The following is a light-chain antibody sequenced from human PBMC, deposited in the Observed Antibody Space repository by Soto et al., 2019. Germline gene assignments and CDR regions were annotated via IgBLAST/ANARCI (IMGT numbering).Light chain of an antibody. J-gene: IGKJ5*01. CDR2: EVS. CDR1: QSLLHSDRKTY. V-gene: IGKV2D-29*01. Sequence: DILMTQTPLSLSVTPGQPASISCKSSQSLLHSDRKTYLYWYLQKPGQPPQLLISEVSNRFSGVPDRFSGSGLGTDFTLTISCLQSEDFATYYCQQYYSYPITFGQGTRLEIK. CDR3: QQYYSYPIT.